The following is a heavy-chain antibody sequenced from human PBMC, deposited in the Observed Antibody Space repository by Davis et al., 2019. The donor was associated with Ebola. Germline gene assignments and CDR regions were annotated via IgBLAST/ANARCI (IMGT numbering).Heavy chain of an antibody. Sequence: PGGSLRLSCAASGFTFSSYWMSWVRQAPGKGLEWVANIKQDGSEKYYVDSVKGRFTISRDNAKNSLYLQMNSLRAEDTAVYYCARDRDDSSGYYYGQAEYFQHWGQGTLVTVSS. J-gene: IGHJ1*01. CDR2: IKQDGSEK. D-gene: IGHD3-22*01. CDR1: GFTFSSYW. CDR3: ARDRDDSSGYYYGQAEYFQH. V-gene: IGHV3-7*01.